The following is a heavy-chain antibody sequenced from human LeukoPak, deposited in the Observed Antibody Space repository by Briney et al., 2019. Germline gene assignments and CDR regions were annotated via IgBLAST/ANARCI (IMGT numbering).Heavy chain of an antibody. J-gene: IGHJ6*03. CDR3: TTVGAGIGYYYYYMDV. CDR1: GFTFSNAW. V-gene: IGHV3-15*01. D-gene: IGHD2-21*01. CDR2: IKSKSDGGTT. Sequence: GGSLRLSCAASGFTFSNAWMSWVRQAPGKGLEWVGRIKSKSDGGTTDYAAPVKGRFTVSRDDSKNTLYLQMNSLKTEDTAVYYCTTVGAGIGYYYYYMDVWGTGTTVTVSS.